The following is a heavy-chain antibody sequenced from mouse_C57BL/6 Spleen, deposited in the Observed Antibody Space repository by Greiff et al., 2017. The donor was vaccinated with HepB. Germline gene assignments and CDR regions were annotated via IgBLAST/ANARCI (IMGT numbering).Heavy chain of an antibody. J-gene: IGHJ2*01. V-gene: IGHV6-6*02. Sequence: EVKVEEFGGGLVQPGGSMKLPCVASGFTFSNYWMNWVRPSPEKGLEGVAEIRLKSDDYVTHYAESVKGRFPISRDDSKSSVYLQMNNLRAEDTGIYYCWILLWGQGTTLTVSS. CDR3: WILL. CDR1: GFTFSNYW. CDR2: IRLKSDDYVT.